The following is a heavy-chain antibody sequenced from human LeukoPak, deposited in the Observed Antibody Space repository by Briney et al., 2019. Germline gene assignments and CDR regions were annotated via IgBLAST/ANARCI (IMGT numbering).Heavy chain of an antibody. D-gene: IGHD2-2*01. CDR2: IYTSGST. V-gene: IGHV4-4*09. CDR3: ARLGLQERSTSSINYYYYYMDV. CDR1: GGSISSYY. J-gene: IGHJ6*03. Sequence: SETLSLTCTVSGGSISSYYWSWIRQPPGKGLEGIGYIYTSGSTNYNPSLKSRVTISVDTSKNQFSLKLSSVTAADTAVYYCARLGLQERSTSSINYYYYYMDVWGKGTTVTVSS.